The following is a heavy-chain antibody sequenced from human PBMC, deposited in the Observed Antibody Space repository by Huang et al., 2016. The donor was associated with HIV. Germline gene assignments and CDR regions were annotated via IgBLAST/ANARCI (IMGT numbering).Heavy chain of an antibody. Sequence: EVQLVESGGGLVKPGGSLRLSCAASGFPFSNAWMSWVRQSPGKGVEGVGRIKNKTEGGTTDYAAPVKGRFTISRDYSKNTLYLQMNTLKTEDTAVYYCTTDRDYGDYVADAFDIWGQGTMVTVSS. CDR2: IKNKTEGGTT. V-gene: IGHV3-15*01. J-gene: IGHJ3*02. CDR1: GFPFSNAW. D-gene: IGHD4-17*01. CDR3: TTDRDYGDYVADAFDI.